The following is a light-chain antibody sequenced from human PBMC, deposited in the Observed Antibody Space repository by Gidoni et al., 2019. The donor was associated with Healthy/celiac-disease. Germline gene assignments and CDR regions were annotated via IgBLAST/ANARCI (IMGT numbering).Light chain of an antibody. Sequence: DIVLTQSPATLSLSPGERATLSCRASQIVSSYLAWYQQKPGQAPRLLIYDASNRATGIPARFSGSGSGTDFTLTISSLEPEDFAVYYCQQRSNWGLTFGGGTKVEIK. CDR2: DAS. J-gene: IGKJ4*01. CDR3: QQRSNWGLT. V-gene: IGKV3-11*01. CDR1: QIVSSY.